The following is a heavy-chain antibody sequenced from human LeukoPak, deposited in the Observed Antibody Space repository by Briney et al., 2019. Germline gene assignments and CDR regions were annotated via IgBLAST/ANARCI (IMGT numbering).Heavy chain of an antibody. J-gene: IGHJ4*02. V-gene: IGHV1-18*01. CDR3: ARETWFGLDY. Sequence: ASVKVSXKTSGYTFLSYGIIWVRQAPGQGLEWMGVNSAYGANTNYAEKFQGRVTMTTDTSTTTAHMELRSLMSDDTAVYFCARETWFGLDYWGQGTLVTVSS. CDR1: GYTFLSYG. CDR2: NSAYGANT. D-gene: IGHD3-10*01.